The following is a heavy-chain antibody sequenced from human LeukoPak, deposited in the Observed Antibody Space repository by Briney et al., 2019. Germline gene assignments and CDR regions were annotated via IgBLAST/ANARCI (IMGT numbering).Heavy chain of an antibody. CDR1: GFSLSNYW. V-gene: IGHV3-7*01. J-gene: IGHJ4*02. CDR3: ARPSLNTGSYFDY. CDR2: IKQDGSEI. Sequence: GGSLRLSCEASGFSLSNYWMSWVRQAPGKGLEWVANIKQDGSEIYYVDSVRGRFTISRDNAKNSLYLQMNSLRAEDTAVYYCARPSLNTGSYFDYWGQGILVSVSS. D-gene: IGHD1-26*01.